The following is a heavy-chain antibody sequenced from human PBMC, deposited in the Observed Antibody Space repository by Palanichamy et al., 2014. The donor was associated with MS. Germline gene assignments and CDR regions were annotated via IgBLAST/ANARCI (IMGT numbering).Heavy chain of an antibody. V-gene: IGHV4-38-2*01. CDR2: IYHSGST. D-gene: IGHD2-2*01. CDR3: ARRLVVPAALFDY. CDR1: GYSISSGYY. J-gene: IGHJ4*02. Sequence: QVQLQESGPGLVKPSETLSLTCAVSGYSISSGYYWGWIRQPPGKGLEWIGSIYHSGSTYYNPSLKSRVTISVDTSKNQFSLKLSSVTAADTAVYYCARRLVVPAALFDYWGQGTLVTVSS.